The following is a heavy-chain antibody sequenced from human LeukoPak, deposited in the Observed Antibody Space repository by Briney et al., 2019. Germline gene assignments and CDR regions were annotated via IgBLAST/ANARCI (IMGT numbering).Heavy chain of an antibody. Sequence: GGSLRLSCVASGFTFSNYWMHWVRQPPGKGLVWVSRIYVDGRTTNYADSVKGRFTISRDNAKNTVYLEMNSLSVEDTATYYCIRDLRSADLWGQGTLVTVTS. CDR2: IYVDGRTT. CDR1: GFTFSNYW. J-gene: IGHJ5*02. V-gene: IGHV3-74*01. CDR3: IRDLRSADL.